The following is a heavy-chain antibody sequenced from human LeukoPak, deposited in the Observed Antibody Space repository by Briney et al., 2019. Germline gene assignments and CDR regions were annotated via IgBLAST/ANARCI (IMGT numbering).Heavy chain of an antibody. CDR3: AGVLYFDAFDI. J-gene: IGHJ3*02. CDR2: IYSGGST. Sequence: PGGSLRLSCAASGFTVSSNYMSWVRQAPGKGLEWVSVIYSGGSTYYADSVKGRFTISRDNSKNTLYLQMNSLRAEDTAVYYCAGVLYFDAFDIWGQGTMVTVSS. V-gene: IGHV3-66*01. CDR1: GFTVSSNY. D-gene: IGHD3-16*01.